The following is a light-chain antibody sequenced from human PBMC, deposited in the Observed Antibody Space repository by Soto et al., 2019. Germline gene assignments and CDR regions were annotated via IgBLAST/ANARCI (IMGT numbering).Light chain of an antibody. J-gene: IGKJ4*01. V-gene: IGKV4-1*01. CDR3: QQYYTNALT. CDR2: WAS. CDR1: QSVLYSSNNKNY. Sequence: DIVMTQSPDSLAVSLGERATINCKSSQSVLYSSNNKNYLAWYQQKPGQPPKLLIYWASTRESGVPDRFSGRGSVTDFTLTISSLQAEDVAVYYCQQYYTNALTFGGGTKVGVK.